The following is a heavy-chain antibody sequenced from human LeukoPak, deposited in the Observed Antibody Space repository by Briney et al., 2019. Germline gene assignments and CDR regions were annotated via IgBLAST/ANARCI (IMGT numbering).Heavy chain of an antibody. CDR3: ARGRGTSGSNRDFYYYYYMDV. CDR1: GYIFTDYA. V-gene: IGHV1-3*01. J-gene: IGHJ6*03. Sequence: ASVTVSFKASGYIFTDYAMHWLRQAPGQRPEGMGWMNAGSGNTKYLQKFQGRITLIRDTSAATAYMELSSLRHDDLAVYYCARGRGTSGSNRDFYYYYYMDVWGKGTTVTVSS. CDR2: MNAGSGNT. D-gene: IGHD2-15*01.